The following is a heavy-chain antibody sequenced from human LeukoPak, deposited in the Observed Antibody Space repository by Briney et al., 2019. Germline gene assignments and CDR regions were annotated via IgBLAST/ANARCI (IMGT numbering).Heavy chain of an antibody. V-gene: IGHV1-69*02. Sequence: ASVKVSCKTSGYTFTGYYMEWVRQAPGQGLEWMGRIIPILGIANYAQKFQGRVTITADKSTSTAYMELSSLRSEDTAVYYCASFRDYYGSGSSGSYSDYWGQGTLVTVSS. CDR3: ASFRDYYGSGSSGSYSDY. CDR1: GYTFTGYY. CDR2: IIPILGIA. J-gene: IGHJ4*02. D-gene: IGHD3-10*01.